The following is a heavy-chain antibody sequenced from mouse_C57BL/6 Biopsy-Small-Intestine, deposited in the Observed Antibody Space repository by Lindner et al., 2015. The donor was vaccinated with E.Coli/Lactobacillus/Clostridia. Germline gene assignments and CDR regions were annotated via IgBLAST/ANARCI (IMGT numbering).Heavy chain of an antibody. J-gene: IGHJ2*01. CDR3: AKGNYYAYFDS. Sequence: VQLQESGAELVRPGASVKLSCTVSGFNIKDSLMHWVKQRPEQGLEWIAWIDPEDGDTGYAPKFQDRSTITADTSSNTAYLQLSSLTSEDTAIYYCAKGNYYAYFDSWGQGTTLTVSS. D-gene: IGHD1-1*01. CDR2: IDPEDGDT. V-gene: IGHV14-1*01. CDR1: GFNIKDSL.